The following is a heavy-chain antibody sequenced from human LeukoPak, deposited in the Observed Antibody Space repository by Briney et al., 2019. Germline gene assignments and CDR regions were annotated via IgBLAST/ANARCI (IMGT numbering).Heavy chain of an antibody. CDR1: GFTFSTYS. D-gene: IGHD2-15*01. CDR2: ISSSSSTI. V-gene: IGHV3-48*01. CDR3: ARGGEVVVAGTFDY. J-gene: IGHJ4*02. Sequence: GGSLRLSCAASGFTFSTYSMNWVRQAPGKGLEWVSYISSSSSTIYYADSVKGRFTISRDNSKNTLYLQMNSLRAEGTAIYYCARGGEVVVAGTFDYWGQGTLVTVYS.